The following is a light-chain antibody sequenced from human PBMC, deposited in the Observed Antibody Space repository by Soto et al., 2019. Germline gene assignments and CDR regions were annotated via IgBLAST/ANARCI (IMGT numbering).Light chain of an antibody. CDR2: DVN. Sequence: QSALTQPASVSASPGQSITISCTGSSSDVGGYNLVSWYQQHPGKAPKLMIFDVNNRPSGISTRFSGSKSGNTASLTISGLQAEDEAHYYCSSYTGSSTLVFGGGTKLTVL. V-gene: IGLV2-14*03. J-gene: IGLJ2*01. CDR3: SSYTGSSTLV. CDR1: SSDVGGYNL.